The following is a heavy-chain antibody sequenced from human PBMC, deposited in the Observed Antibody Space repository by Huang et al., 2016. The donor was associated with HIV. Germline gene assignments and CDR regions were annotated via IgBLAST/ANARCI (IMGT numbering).Heavy chain of an antibody. D-gene: IGHD1-26*01. J-gene: IGHJ4*02. Sequence: EVQLVESGGGLVQPGGSLKISCTASGFIFSGSAMPWVRQAAGKVLEWVGHMRRKASRYATGYAESVKGRFTISRDESKNTTYLQMNSLKIEDTAIYFCTREPRYYFESWGQGTLVTVSS. V-gene: IGHV3-73*02. CDR1: GFIFSGSA. CDR3: TREPRYYFES. CDR2: MRRKASRYAT.